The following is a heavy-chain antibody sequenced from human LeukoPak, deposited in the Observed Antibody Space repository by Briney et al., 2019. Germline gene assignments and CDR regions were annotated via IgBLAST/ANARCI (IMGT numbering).Heavy chain of an antibody. V-gene: IGHV1-46*01. CDR3: SAIYCGGDCSQVMQEGDYGMDV. CDR2: INPSGGDT. Sequence: GASVKVSCKASGYTFTTYYIHWVRQAPGRGLEWMGVINPSGGDTSYAQKYQGRVTVTRDTSTSAVYMELSSLRSEDTAVYYCSAIYCGGDCSQVMQEGDYGMDVWGQGTTVTVSS. J-gene: IGHJ6*02. D-gene: IGHD2-21*02. CDR1: GYTFTTYY.